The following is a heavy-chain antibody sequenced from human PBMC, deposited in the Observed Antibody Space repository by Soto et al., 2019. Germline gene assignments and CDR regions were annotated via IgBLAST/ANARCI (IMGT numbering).Heavy chain of an antibody. J-gene: IGHJ5*02. CDR1: GFTFSNAW. V-gene: IGHV3-15*01. CDR3: TTPRRQLLFTGRGFDP. Sequence: PGWYLRLSYAASGFTFSNAWMSWVRQPPGKGLEWVGRIKSKTDGGTTDYAAPVKGRFTISSDDSKNTLYLQMNSLKTEDTAVYYCTTPRRQLLFTGRGFDPWGQGTLVTVSS. D-gene: IGHD2-2*01. CDR2: IKSKTDGGTT.